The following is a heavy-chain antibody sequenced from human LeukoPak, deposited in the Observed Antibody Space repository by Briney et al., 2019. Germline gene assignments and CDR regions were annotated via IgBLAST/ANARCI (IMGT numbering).Heavy chain of an antibody. CDR3: ARDHYDFWSGSYDAFDI. V-gene: IGHV3-11*04. CDR1: GFTFSDYN. CDR2: ISRSGSTK. Sequence: GGSLRLSCAASGFTFSDYNMRWIRQAPGKGLEWVSSISRSGSTKYYADSVKGRFTISRDNAKNSLYLQMNSLRAEDTAVYYCARDHYDFWSGSYDAFDIWGQGTMVTVSS. D-gene: IGHD3-3*01. J-gene: IGHJ3*02.